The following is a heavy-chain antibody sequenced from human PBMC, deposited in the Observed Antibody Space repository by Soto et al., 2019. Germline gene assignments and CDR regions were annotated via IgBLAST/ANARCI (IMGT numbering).Heavy chain of an antibody. D-gene: IGHD6-13*01. CDR1: GYTFTTYG. V-gene: IGHV1-18*01. CDR2: ISAYSGST. Sequence: QVQLVQSGAEVKKPGASVKVSCKASGYTFTTYGISWVRQAPGQGLEWMGWISAYSGSTKFAQKLQGRVTMTTDTSTTTAYMELRSLTSDDTAVYYCARDFTKSSSWPYYFDDWGQGTLVNVSS. J-gene: IGHJ4*02. CDR3: ARDFTKSSSWPYYFDD.